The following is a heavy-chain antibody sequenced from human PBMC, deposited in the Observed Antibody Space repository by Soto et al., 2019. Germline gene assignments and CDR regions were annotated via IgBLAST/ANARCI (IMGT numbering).Heavy chain of an antibody. Sequence: PSETLSLTCAVYGGSFSGYYWSWIRQPPGKGLEWIGEINHSGSTYYNPSLRSRVTIAVDRSKNQFSLKLSSVTAADTAVYYCARAEAAAGINRDYYYYYGMDVWGQGTTVTVSS. CDR1: GGSFSGYY. D-gene: IGHD6-13*01. CDR3: ARAEAAAGINRDYYYYYGMDV. J-gene: IGHJ6*02. V-gene: IGHV4-34*01. CDR2: INHSGST.